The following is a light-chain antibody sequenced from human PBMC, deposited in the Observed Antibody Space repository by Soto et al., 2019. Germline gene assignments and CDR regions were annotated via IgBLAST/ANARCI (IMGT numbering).Light chain of an antibody. J-gene: IGKJ1*01. Sequence: EIVLTQSPGTLSLSTGERATLPCRASQSVSSSYLAWYQQKPGQAPRLLIYGASSRATGIPDRFSGSGSGTDFTLTISSLQPEDFAVYYCQQYGSSPWTFGQGTKVDI. CDR2: GAS. V-gene: IGKV3-20*01. CDR1: QSVSSSY. CDR3: QQYGSSPWT.